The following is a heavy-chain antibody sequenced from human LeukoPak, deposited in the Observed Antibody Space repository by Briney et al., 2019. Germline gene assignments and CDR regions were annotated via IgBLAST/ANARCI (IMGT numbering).Heavy chain of an antibody. J-gene: IGHJ6*03. CDR1: GGTFSSYA. Sequence: ASVKVSCKASGGTFSSYAISWVRQAPGQGLEWMGGIIPIFGTANYAQKFQGRVTITADESTNTAYMELSSLRSEDTAVYYCARSSGNPYYYYYMDVWGKGTTVTVSS. D-gene: IGHD1-26*01. V-gene: IGHV1-69*01. CDR2: IIPIFGTA. CDR3: ARSSGNPYYYYYMDV.